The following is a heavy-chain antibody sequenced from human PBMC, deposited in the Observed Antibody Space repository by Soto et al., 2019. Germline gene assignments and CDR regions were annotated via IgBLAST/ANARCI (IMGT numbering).Heavy chain of an antibody. CDR1: VYTFTGYY. Sequence: ASVKVSCKASVYTFTGYYMHWVRQAPGQGLEWMGWINPNSGGTNYAQKFQGRVTMTRGTSISTAYMELSRLRSDDTAVYYCARIMITFGGVIELDYWGQGTLVTVSS. D-gene: IGHD3-16*02. J-gene: IGHJ4*02. V-gene: IGHV1-2*02. CDR3: ARIMITFGGVIELDY. CDR2: INPNSGGT.